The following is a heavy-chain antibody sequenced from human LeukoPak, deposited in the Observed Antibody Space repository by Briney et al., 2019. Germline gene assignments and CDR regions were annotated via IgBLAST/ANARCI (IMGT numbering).Heavy chain of an antibody. J-gene: IGHJ4*02. V-gene: IGHV4-31*03. Sequence: SETLSLTCTVSGGSISSGGYYWSWIRQHPGKGLEWIGYIYYSGSTYYNPSLKGRVTISVDTSKNQFSLKLSSVTAADTAVYYCARVSLRSEYSSSRTYYFDYWGQGTLVTVSS. CDR2: IYYSGST. CDR1: GGSISSGGYY. D-gene: IGHD6-13*01. CDR3: ARVSLRSEYSSSRTYYFDY.